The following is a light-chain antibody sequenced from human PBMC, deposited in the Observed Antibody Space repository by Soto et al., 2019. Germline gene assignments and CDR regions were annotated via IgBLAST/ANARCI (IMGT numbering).Light chain of an antibody. V-gene: IGKV3-11*01. J-gene: IGKJ2*01. CDR1: ESVRSY. Sequence: EIVLTQSPATLSLSPGERATLSCRASESVRSYLAWYQQKPGQAPRLLIYDASNRATGIPARFSGSGSGTDFTLTISSLEPEDFAVYFCQQRSNWPPATFGQGTRLEIK. CDR2: DAS. CDR3: QQRSNWPPAT.